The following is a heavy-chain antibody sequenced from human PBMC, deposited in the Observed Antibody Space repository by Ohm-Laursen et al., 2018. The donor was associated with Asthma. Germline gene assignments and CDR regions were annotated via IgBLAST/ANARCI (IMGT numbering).Heavy chain of an antibody. D-gene: IGHD1-26*01. V-gene: IGHV3-21*01. J-gene: IGHJ1*01. CDR1: GYTFSRYS. CDR2: ISTASSCI. CDR3: ARIGPEWELPGREYSLHH. Sequence: GSLRLSCAASGYTFSRYSIHWLRQIPGKGLEWVASISTASSCIYYADSVSGRFTTSRDNARNSVHLQMNSLRAEDTALYYCARIGPEWELPGREYSLHHWGQGTQVTVSS.